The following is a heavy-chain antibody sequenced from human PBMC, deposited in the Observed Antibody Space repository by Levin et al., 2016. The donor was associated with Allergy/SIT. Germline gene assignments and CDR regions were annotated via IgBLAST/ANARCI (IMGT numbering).Heavy chain of an antibody. CDR3: ARELGATYHFDY. V-gene: IGHV1-46*01. CDR1: GYTFTRYL. D-gene: IGHD4/OR15-4a*01. CDR2: INPSDDTT. Sequence: ASVKVSCKASGYTFTRYLIHWVRQAPGQGLEWMGVINPSDDTTVYAQNFQGRVTMTRDTSTSTVYMELNSLRFEDTAVYYCARELGATYHFDYWGQGTLATVSS. J-gene: IGHJ4*02.